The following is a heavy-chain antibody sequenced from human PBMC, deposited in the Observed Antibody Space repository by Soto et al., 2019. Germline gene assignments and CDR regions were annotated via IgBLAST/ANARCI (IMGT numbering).Heavy chain of an antibody. CDR2: INHSGST. J-gene: IGHJ4*02. V-gene: IGHV4-34*01. Sequence: QVQLQQWGAGLLKPSETLSLTCAVYGESFSGYYWSWIRQSPGKGLEWIGEINHSGSTNYNPSLKSGVTVSVDTSKSQFSLKLSSVTAADTAVYYCASRGYCSGGTCSIFDYWGQGTLVTVSS. CDR3: ASRGYCSGGTCSIFDY. D-gene: IGHD2-15*01. CDR1: GESFSGYY.